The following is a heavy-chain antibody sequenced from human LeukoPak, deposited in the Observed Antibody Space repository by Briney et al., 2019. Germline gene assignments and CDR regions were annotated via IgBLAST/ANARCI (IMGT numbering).Heavy chain of an antibody. J-gene: IGHJ4*02. Sequence: SETLSLTCSVSDDSMSSSSYYWGWIRQPPGKGLEWLGSIWYTGRTDYSPSLRSRVTMSIDTSKRLFSVRLSSVTAADTAVYFCARRYWLPYFDYWGQGALVTVSS. D-gene: IGHD3-22*01. CDR2: IWYTGRT. CDR1: DDSMSSSSYY. CDR3: ARRYWLPYFDY. V-gene: IGHV4-39*07.